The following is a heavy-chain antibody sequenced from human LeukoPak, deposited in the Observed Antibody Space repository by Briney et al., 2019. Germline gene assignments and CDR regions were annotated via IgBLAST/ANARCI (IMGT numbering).Heavy chain of an antibody. CDR2: IYTSGST. D-gene: IGHD2-15*01. V-gene: IGHV4-61*02. J-gene: IGHJ6*03. CDR1: GGSISSGSYY. CDR3: ARDGYCSGGSCYSYYYYMDV. Sequence: SQTLSLTCTVSGGSISSGSYYWSWIRQPAGKGLEWIGRIYTSGSTNYNPSLKSRVTISVDTSKDQFSLKLSSVTAADTAVYYCARDGYCSGGSCYSYYYYMDVWGKGTTVTVSS.